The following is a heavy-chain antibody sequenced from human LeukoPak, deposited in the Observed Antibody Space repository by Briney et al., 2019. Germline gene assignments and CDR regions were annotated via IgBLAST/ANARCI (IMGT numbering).Heavy chain of an antibody. Sequence: SETLSLTCTVSGGSISRHYWSWIRQPAGKGLEWIGRIYSSGNTNYNPSLNSRVTMSVDTSKNQFSLKLTSVTAADTAVYYCARVLTAVAGSYYFDFWGQGTLVTVSS. D-gene: IGHD6-19*01. V-gene: IGHV4-4*07. CDR3: ARVLTAVAGSYYFDF. CDR1: GGSISRHY. CDR2: IYSSGNT. J-gene: IGHJ4*02.